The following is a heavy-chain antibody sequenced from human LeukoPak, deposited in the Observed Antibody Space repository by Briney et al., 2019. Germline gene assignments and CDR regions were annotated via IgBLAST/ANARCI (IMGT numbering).Heavy chain of an antibody. J-gene: IGHJ4*02. CDR1: GGSISSSSYY. CDR3: ARGSQVLRYFDWTKTTPLYFDY. Sequence: PSETLSLTCTVSGGSISSSSYYWGWIRQPPGKGLEWIGSIYYSGSTYYNPSLKSRVTISVDTSKNQFSLKLSSVTAADTAVYYCARGSQVLRYFDWTKTTPLYFDYWGQGTLVTVSS. V-gene: IGHV4-39*07. CDR2: IYYSGST. D-gene: IGHD3-9*01.